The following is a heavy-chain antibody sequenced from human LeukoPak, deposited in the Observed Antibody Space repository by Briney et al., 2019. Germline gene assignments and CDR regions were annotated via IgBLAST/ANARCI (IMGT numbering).Heavy chain of an antibody. V-gene: IGHV4-59*11. J-gene: IGHJ4*02. CDR3: ARWDGYDDYFDS. D-gene: IGHD5-12*01. Sequence: SETLSLTCTVSGGSISSHYWSWIRQPPGKGLEWIGSVYYSGSTNYNLSLKSRVTISVDRSKNQFSLKLNFVTAADTVVYYCARWDGYDDYFDSWGQGILVTVSS. CDR1: GGSISSHY. CDR2: VYYSGST.